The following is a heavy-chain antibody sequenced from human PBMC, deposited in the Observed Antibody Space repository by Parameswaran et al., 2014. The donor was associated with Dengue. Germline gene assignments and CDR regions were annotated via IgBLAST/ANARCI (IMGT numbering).Heavy chain of an antibody. CDR2: IWYDGSNK. Sequence: VRQAQEGLEWVAVIWYDGSNKYYADSVKGRFTISRDNSKNTLYLQMNSLRAEDTAVYYCARAGYCSSTSCYGRDGMDVWGQGTTVTVSS. V-gene: IGHV3-33*01. J-gene: IGHJ6*02. CDR3: ARAGYCSSTSCYGRDGMDV. D-gene: IGHD2-2*01.